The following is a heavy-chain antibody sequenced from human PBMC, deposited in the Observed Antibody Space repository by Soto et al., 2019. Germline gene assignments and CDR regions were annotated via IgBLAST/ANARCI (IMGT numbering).Heavy chain of an antibody. CDR1: GFTFSSYG. D-gene: IGHD4-17*01. CDR3: ASYYGDYRFDY. J-gene: IGHJ4*02. Sequence: GGSLRLSCAASGFTFSSYGMHWVRQAPGKGLEWVAVISYDGSNKYYADSVKGRFTISRDNSKNTLYLQMNSLRAEDTAVYYCASYYGDYRFDYWGQGTLVTVSS. CDR2: ISYDGSNK. V-gene: IGHV3-30*03.